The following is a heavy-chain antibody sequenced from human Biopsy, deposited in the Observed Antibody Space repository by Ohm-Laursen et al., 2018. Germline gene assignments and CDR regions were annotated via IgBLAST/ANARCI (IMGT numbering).Heavy chain of an antibody. Sequence: ASVKVSCKASGGAFTNYAINWVRQVPGQGLEWMGWINPHSGTTKFAQDFQGRVTMTRDTSITTTYMELRRLRSDDTAVYYCAKGQDLRGGAEYFQHWGQGALVTVSS. V-gene: IGHV1-2*02. CDR3: AKGQDLRGGAEYFQH. J-gene: IGHJ1*01. CDR2: INPHSGTT. D-gene: IGHD2-15*01. CDR1: GGAFTNYA.